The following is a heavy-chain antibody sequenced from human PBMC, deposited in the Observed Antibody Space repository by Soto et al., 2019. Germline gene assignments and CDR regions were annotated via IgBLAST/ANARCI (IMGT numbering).Heavy chain of an antibody. CDR3: ARVREATGTPGVCFDP. D-gene: IGHD1-7*01. Sequence: SETLSVPCAVSVGSISCGGYSWSWIRQPPGKGLEWIGYIYHSGSTYYNPSLKSRVTISVDRSKNQFSLKLSSVTAADTAVYYCARVREATGTPGVCFDPWGQGTRVTVSS. J-gene: IGHJ5*02. CDR2: IYHSGST. CDR1: VGSISCGGYS. V-gene: IGHV4-30-2*01.